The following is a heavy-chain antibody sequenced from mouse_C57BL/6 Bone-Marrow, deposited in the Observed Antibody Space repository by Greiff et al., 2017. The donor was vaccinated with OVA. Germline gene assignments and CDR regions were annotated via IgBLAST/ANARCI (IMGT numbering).Heavy chain of an antibody. J-gene: IGHJ4*01. CDR3: AILLRSPDAMDY. CDR2: FHPYNDDT. CDR1: GYTFTTYP. V-gene: IGHV1-47*01. Sequence: VKLMESGAELVKPGASVKMSCKASGYTFTTYPIEWMKQNHGKSLEWIGNFHPYNDDTKYNEKFKGKATLTVEKSSSTVYLELSRLTSDDSAVYYCAILLRSPDAMDYWGQGTSVTVSS. D-gene: IGHD1-1*01.